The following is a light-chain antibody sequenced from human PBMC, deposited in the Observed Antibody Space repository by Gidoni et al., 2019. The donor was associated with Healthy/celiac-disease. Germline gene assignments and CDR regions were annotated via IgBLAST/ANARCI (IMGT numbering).Light chain of an antibody. V-gene: IGKV3-20*01. CDR2: GAS. CDR1: QSISSSY. CDR3: KQYGSSPPYT. Sequence: EIVFTQSPGTLSLSTGERATLSCRASQSISSSYLAWYQQKPGQAHRLLIYGASSRATGIPDRFSGSGSGTDFTLTISRLEPEDFAVYYCKQYGSSPPYTFGQGTKLEIK. J-gene: IGKJ2*01.